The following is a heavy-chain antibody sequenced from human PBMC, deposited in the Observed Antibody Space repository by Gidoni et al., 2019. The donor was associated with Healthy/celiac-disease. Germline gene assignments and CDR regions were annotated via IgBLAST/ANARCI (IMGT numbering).Heavy chain of an antibody. D-gene: IGHD3-3*01. V-gene: IGHV3-33*01. Sequence: QVQLVESGGGVVQPGRSLRLSCAASGFTFSRYGMHWVRQAPGKGLEWVAVIWYDGSNKYYADSVKGRFTISRDNSKNTLYLQMNSLRAEDTAVYYCARDMIFGVVHLLYGMDVWGQGTTVTVSS. CDR3: ARDMIFGVVHLLYGMDV. J-gene: IGHJ6*02. CDR2: IWYDGSNK. CDR1: GFTFSRYG.